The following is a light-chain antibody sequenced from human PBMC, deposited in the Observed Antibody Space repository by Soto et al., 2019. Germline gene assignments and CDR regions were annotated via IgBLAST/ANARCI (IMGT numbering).Light chain of an antibody. CDR2: EAS. J-gene: IGKJ4*01. CDR1: QSISSW. CDR3: QQYINFPLT. Sequence: DIQMTQSPSTLSASVGDRVTITCRASQSISSWLAWYQQKPGKAPKLLIHEASRLESGVPSRFSGSESGTEFTLTISGLHPDDFATYYCQQYINFPLTFGGGTTVEIK. V-gene: IGKV1-5*01.